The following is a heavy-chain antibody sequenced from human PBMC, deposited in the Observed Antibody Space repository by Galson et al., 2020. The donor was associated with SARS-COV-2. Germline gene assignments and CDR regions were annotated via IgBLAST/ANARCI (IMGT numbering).Heavy chain of an antibody. CDR2: IYYSGST. CDR3: ARASRTIFGVVKHFDY. J-gene: IGHJ4*02. D-gene: IGHD3-3*01. CDR1: GGSISSGGYY. Sequence: ETSETLSLTCTVSGGSISSGGYYWSWIRQHPGKGLEWTGYIYYSGSTYYNPSLKSRVTISVDTSKNQFSLKLSSVTAADTAVYYCARASRTIFGVVKHFDYWGQGTLVTVSS. V-gene: IGHV4-31*03.